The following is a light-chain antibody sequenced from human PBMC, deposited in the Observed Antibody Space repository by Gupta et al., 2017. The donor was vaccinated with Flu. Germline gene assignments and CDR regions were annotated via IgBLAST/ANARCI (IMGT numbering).Light chain of an antibody. CDR3: QQYDNWPPLT. V-gene: IGKV3-15*01. J-gene: IGKJ4*01. CDR1: QSVSIN. CDR2: GAS. Sequence: EIVMTQSPATLSVSPGERATLSCRASQSVSINLAWYQQKPGQAPRLLIYGASTRATGIPARFSGSGYGTEFTLTISSRQSEDFAVYYCQQYDNWPPLTFGGGTKVEIK.